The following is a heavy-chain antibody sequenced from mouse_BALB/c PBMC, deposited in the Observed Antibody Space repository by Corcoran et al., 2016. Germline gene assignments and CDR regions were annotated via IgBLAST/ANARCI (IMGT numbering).Heavy chain of an antibody. D-gene: IGHD4-1*01. CDR1: GFNIKDTY. CDR2: IDPANGNT. J-gene: IGHJ1*01. Sequence: EVQLQQSGAELVKPGASVKLSCTASGFNIKDTYMHWVKQRPEQGLEWIGRIDPANGNTKYDPKFQGKATITADTSSNTAYLQLSSLTSEDTAVYYCANWYWYFDVWGAGTTVTFSS. V-gene: IGHV14-3*02. CDR3: ANWYWYFDV.